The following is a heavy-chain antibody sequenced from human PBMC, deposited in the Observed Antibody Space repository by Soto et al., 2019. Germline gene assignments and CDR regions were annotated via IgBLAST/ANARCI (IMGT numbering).Heavy chain of an antibody. J-gene: IGHJ6*02. CDR1: GYTFTSYA. V-gene: IGHV1-3*01. Sequence: ASVKVSCKASGYTFTSYAMHWVRQAPGQRLEWMGWINAGNGNTKYSQKFQGRVTITRDTSASTAYMELSSLRSEDTAVYYCAREVDSRVDYYYGMDVWGQGTTVTVSS. D-gene: IGHD5-12*01. CDR3: AREVDSRVDYYYGMDV. CDR2: INAGNGNT.